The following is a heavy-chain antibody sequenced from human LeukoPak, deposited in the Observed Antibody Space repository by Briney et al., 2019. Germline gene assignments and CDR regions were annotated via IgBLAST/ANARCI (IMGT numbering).Heavy chain of an antibody. J-gene: IGHJ6*02. V-gene: IGHV6-1*01. CDR3: ARGGYYGLDA. CDR2: TYYRSKWYN. CDR1: GXSVSSNSSA. D-gene: IGHD2-15*01. Sequence: SQTLSLTCAISGXSVSSNSSAWNWIRQSPSTGLEWLGRTYYRSKWYNDYAVSVKSRITINPDTSKNQFSLQLNSVTPADTAVYFCARGGYYGLDAWGQGTTVTVSS.